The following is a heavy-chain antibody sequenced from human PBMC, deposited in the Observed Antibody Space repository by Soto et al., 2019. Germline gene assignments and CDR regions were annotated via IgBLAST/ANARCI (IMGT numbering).Heavy chain of an antibody. CDR3: AMSRGYTGYDTYHFDY. J-gene: IGHJ4*02. CDR2: VSNSGST. V-gene: IGHV4-59*01. CDR1: GVSISVYD. Sequence: SETLSLTCTVSGVSISVYDWSWIRQPPGKGLEWIGFVSNSGSTIYNPSLKSRVTISVDTSKSHFSLKLNSMTAADTAVYYCAMSRGYTGYDTYHFDYWSRGILVTVSS. D-gene: IGHD5-12*01.